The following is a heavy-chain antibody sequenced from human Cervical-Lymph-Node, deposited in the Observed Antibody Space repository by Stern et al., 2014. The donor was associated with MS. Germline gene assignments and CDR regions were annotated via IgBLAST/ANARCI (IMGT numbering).Heavy chain of an antibody. CDR3: ATDCDDFRSGYSAPTKGYGLDV. CDR2: FDPEDGET. V-gene: IGHV1-24*01. CDR1: GYTLSELS. Sequence: QVQLVQSGAEVKKPGASVKVSCKVSGYTLSELSMHWVRQAPGKGLEWMGGFDPEDGETIYAQRFQGRVSMTEDTSTDTDYMELRSLTFEDTAVYYCATDCDDFRSGYSAPTKGYGLDVWGQGTTVTVTS. D-gene: IGHD3-3*01. J-gene: IGHJ6*02.